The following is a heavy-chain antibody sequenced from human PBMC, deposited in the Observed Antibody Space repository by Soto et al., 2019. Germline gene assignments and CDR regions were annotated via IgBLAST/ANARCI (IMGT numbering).Heavy chain of an antibody. J-gene: IGHJ4*02. D-gene: IGHD3-10*01. CDR2: IYYSWST. Sequence: QVQLQESGPGLVKPSETLSLTCTVSGGSISSYYWSWIRQPPGQGLEWIGYIYYSWSTNYNPSLKSRVTISVDTSKNQFSLKLSSETAADTAVYYCARVLWFGEPYFDYWGQGTLVTVSS. CDR3: ARVLWFGEPYFDY. V-gene: IGHV4-59*01. CDR1: GGSISSYY.